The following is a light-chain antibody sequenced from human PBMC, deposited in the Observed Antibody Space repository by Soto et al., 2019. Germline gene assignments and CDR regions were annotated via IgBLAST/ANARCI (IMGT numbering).Light chain of an antibody. CDR1: QSVSSSF. CDR2: GAS. CDR3: QQYGNSPLT. J-gene: IGKJ4*01. V-gene: IGKV3-20*01. Sequence: EIVLTQSPGTLSLSPGERATLSCRASQSVSSSFLAWYQQKPGQPPRLLIYGASSRAPGIPDRFSGSGSGTDFTLTISRLEPEDVAVYYCQQYGNSPLTFGGGTKVEIK.